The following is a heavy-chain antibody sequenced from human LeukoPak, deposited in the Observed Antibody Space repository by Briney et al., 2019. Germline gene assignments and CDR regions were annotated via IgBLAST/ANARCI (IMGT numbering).Heavy chain of an antibody. CDR3: ARVKGVYAIDY. D-gene: IGHD2-8*01. Sequence: GGSLRLSCAASGFTFSDYYMSWIRQAPGKGLEWISYISSSGSTKYNAESVKGRFTISRDNAKNSLYLQMSSLRAEDTAVYYCARVKGVYAIDYWGQGTLVTASS. J-gene: IGHJ4*02. CDR1: GFTFSDYY. CDR2: ISSSGSTK. V-gene: IGHV3-11*01.